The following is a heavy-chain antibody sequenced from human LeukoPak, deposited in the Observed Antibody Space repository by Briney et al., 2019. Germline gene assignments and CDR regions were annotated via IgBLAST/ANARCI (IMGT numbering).Heavy chain of an antibody. CDR1: GGSISSYY. D-gene: IGHD3-10*01. CDR3: ARFLTYYYGSGSYYSQDAFDI. V-gene: IGHV4-59*01. J-gene: IGHJ3*02. CDR2: IYYSGSN. Sequence: SETLSLTCTVSGGSISSYYWSWIRQPPGKGLEWIGYIYYSGSNNYNPSLKSRVTISVDTSKNQFSLKLSSVTAADTAVYYCARFLTYYYGSGSYYSQDAFDIWGQGTMVTVSS.